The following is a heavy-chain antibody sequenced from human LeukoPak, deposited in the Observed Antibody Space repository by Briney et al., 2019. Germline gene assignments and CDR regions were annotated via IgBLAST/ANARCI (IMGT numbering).Heavy chain of an antibody. CDR1: GGTFSSYA. J-gene: IGHJ3*02. Sequence: GASVKVSCKASGGTFSSYAISWVRQAPGQGLEWMGGIIPIFGTANYAQKFQGRVTITADESTSTAYMELSSLRSEDTAVYYCARVNGLPAAFDIWGQGTMVTVSS. CDR3: ARVNGLPAAFDI. D-gene: IGHD2-8*01. CDR2: IIPIFGTA. V-gene: IGHV1-69*01.